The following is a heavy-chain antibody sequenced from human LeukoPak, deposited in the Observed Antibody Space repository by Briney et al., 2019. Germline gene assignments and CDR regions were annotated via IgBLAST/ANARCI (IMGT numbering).Heavy chain of an antibody. CDR3: ARATSSSYYYYYMDV. D-gene: IGHD6-13*01. V-gene: IGHV3-48*01. Sequence: PGGYLRLSCAASGFTFSSYSMNWVRQAPGKGLEWVSYISSSGSTIYYADSVKGRFTISRDNAKNSLYLQMNSLRAEDTAVYYCARATSSSYYYYYMDVWGKGTTVTVSS. J-gene: IGHJ6*03. CDR1: GFTFSSYS. CDR2: ISSSGSTI.